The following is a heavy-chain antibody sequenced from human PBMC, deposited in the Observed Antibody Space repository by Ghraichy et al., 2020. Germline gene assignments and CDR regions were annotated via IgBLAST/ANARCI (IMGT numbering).Heavy chain of an antibody. V-gene: IGHV3-30*18. J-gene: IGHJ4*02. CDR3: AKDSLPPNY. Sequence: GGSLRLSCAASGFTFSSYGMHWVRQAPGKGLEWVAVISYDGSNKYYADSVKGRFTISRDNSKNTLYLQMNSLRAEDTAVYYCAKDSLPPNYWGQGTLVTVSS. CDR1: GFTFSSYG. CDR2: ISYDGSNK.